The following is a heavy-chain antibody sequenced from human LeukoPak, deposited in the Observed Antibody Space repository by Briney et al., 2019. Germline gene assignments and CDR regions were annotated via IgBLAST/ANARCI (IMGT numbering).Heavy chain of an antibody. J-gene: IGHJ4*02. D-gene: IGHD3-10*02. CDR2: ISYDGSNK. CDR3: AKDMFLMPGSETKFDY. Sequence: GRSLRLSCAASGFTFSSYAMHWVRQAPGKGLEWVAVISYDGSNKYYADSVKGRFTISRDNSKNTLYLQMNSLRAEDTAVYYCAKDMFLMPGSETKFDYWGQGTLVTVSS. V-gene: IGHV3-30-3*01. CDR1: GFTFSSYA.